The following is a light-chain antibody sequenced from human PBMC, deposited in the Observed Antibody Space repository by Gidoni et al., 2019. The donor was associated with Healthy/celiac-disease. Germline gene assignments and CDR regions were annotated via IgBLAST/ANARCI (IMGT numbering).Light chain of an antibody. CDR2: GNS. CDR3: QSYDSSLSGSRV. V-gene: IGLV1-40*01. CDR1: SSNSGAGYD. J-gene: IGLJ1*01. Sequence: QSVLTQPPSVSGAPGQRVTISCPGSSSNSGAGYDVHWYQQLPGPAPKLLIYGNSNRPSGVPERFSGSKSGTSASLAITGLQAEDEADYYCQSYDSSLSGSRVFGTGTKVTVL.